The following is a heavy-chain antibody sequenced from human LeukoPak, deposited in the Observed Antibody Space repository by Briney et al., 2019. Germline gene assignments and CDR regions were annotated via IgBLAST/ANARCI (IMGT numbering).Heavy chain of an antibody. CDR3: ARGLGYNIY. D-gene: IGHD1-14*01. CDR1: GFSFSSYW. CDR2: IKQDGSEM. J-gene: IGHJ4*02. Sequence: GGSLRLSCAASGFSFSSYWMSWVSQAPGKGLEWVANIKQDGSEMYYVDSVKGRFTISRDNAKSSVYLQMNRLRAEDTAVYYCARGLGYNIYWGQGTLVTVSS. V-gene: IGHV3-7*03.